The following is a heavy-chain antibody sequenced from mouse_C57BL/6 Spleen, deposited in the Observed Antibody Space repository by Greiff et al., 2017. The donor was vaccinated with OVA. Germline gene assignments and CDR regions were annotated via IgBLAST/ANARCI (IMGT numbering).Heavy chain of an antibody. D-gene: IGHD2-4*01. CDR3: ARTQIYYDYEGFAY. Sequence: QVQLQQSGAELMKPGASVKLSCKATGYTFTGYWIEWVKQRPGHGLEWIGEILPGSGSTNYNEKFKGKATFTADTSSNTAYMQLSSLTTDDSAIYYCARTQIYYDYEGFAYWGQGTLVTVSA. CDR2: ILPGSGST. V-gene: IGHV1-9*01. CDR1: GYTFTGYW. J-gene: IGHJ3*01.